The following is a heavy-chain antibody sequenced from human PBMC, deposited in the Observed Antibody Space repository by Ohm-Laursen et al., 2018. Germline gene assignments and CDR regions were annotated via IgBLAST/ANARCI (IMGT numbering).Heavy chain of an antibody. Sequence: SVKVSCNASGYTFTSYYMHWVRQAPGQGLEWMGIINPSGGSTSYAQKFQGRVTMTRDTSTSTVYMELSSLRSEDTAVYYCARDRGSITIFSSFDYWGQGTLVAVSS. D-gene: IGHD3-3*01. CDR2: INPSGGST. V-gene: IGHV1-46*01. CDR3: ARDRGSITIFSSFDY. J-gene: IGHJ4*02. CDR1: GYTFTSYY.